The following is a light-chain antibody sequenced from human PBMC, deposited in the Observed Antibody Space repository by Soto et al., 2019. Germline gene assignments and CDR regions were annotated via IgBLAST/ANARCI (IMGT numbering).Light chain of an antibody. CDR1: SSDVGTYNY. Sequence: QSALTQPPSASGSLGQSVTISCTGTSSDVGTYNYVSWYQQHPGKAPKLMIYEVSERPSGVPDRFSGSKSGNTASLTVSGLQAEDEADYYCCSYAGSNNVVFGGGPKLTVL. J-gene: IGLJ2*01. CDR3: CSYAGSNNVV. V-gene: IGLV2-8*01. CDR2: EVS.